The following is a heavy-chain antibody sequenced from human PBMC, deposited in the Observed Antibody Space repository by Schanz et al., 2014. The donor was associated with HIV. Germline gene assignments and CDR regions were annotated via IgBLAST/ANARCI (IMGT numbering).Heavy chain of an antibody. CDR1: GFTFSSYG. D-gene: IGHD3-16*01. CDR2: ISAGVGTA. CDR3: ARDGGEV. Sequence: QVQLVESGGGVVQPGRSLRLSCAASGFTFSSYGMHWVRQAPGKGLEWVSTISAGVGTASYADSVKGRFTISRDNAKNSLFLQMESLRAEDTAVYYCARDGGEVWGQGTTVTVSS. J-gene: IGHJ6*02. V-gene: IGHV3-NL1*01.